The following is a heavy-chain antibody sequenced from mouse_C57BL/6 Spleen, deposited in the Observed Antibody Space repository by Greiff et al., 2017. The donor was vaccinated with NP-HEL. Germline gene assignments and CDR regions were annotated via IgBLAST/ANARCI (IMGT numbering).Heavy chain of an antibody. CDR2: IDPSDSYT. V-gene: IGHV1-59*01. CDR1: GYTFTSYW. Sequence: VQLQQPGAELVRPGTSVKLSCKASGYTFTSYWMHWVKQRPGPGLEWIGVIDPSDSYTNYNEKFKGKATLTVDTSSSTAYMQLSSLSSEDSAVCCCARSSDGGYAMDYWGQGTSVTVSS. CDR3: ARSSDGGYAMDY. D-gene: IGHD1-1*02. J-gene: IGHJ4*01.